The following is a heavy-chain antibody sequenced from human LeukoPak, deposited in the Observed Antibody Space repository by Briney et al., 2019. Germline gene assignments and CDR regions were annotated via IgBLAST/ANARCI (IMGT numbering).Heavy chain of an antibody. CDR1: GFTVSSNY. J-gene: IGHJ4*02. V-gene: IGHV3-53*01. CDR3: AARYYYDSSGYYDY. D-gene: IGHD3-22*01. Sequence: GGSLRLSCAASGFTVSSNYMSWVRQAPGKGLEWVSVIYSGGSTYYADSVKGRFTISRDNSKNTLYLRMNSLRAEDTAVYYCAARYYYDSSGYYDYWGQGTLVTVSS. CDR2: IYSGGST.